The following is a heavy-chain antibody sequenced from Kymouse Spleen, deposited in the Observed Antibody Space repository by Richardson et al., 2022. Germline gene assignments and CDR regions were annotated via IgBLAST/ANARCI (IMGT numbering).Heavy chain of an antibody. CDR1: GFTVSSNY. CDR3: ARALSGSPFDY. J-gene: IGHJ4*02. V-gene: IGHV3-66*03. D-gene: IGHD3-10*01. Sequence: EVQLVESGGGLIQPGGSLRLSCAASGFTVSSNYMSWVRQAPGKGLEWVSVIYSCGSTYYADSVKGRFTISRDNSKNTLYLQMNSLRAEDTAVYYCARALSGSPFDYWGQGTLVTVSS. CDR2: IYSCGST.